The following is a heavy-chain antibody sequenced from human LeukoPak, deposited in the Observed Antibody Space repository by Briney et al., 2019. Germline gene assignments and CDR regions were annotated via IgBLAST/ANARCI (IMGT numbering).Heavy chain of an antibody. D-gene: IGHD5-18*01. CDR3: AKLDRYSYGYVDY. Sequence: GGSLRLSCAATGFTFSSYAMSWVRQAPGKELEWVSAISGSGGSTYYADSVKGRFTISRDNSKNTLYLQMNSLRAEDTAVYYCAKLDRYSYGYVDYWGQGTLVTVSS. CDR1: GFTFSSYA. V-gene: IGHV3-23*01. J-gene: IGHJ4*02. CDR2: ISGSGGST.